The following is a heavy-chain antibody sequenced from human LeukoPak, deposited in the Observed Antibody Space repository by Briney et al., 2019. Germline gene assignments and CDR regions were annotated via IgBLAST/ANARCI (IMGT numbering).Heavy chain of an antibody. CDR1: GGSISSSSYY. CDR2: IYYSGST. D-gene: IGHD3-22*01. CDR3: ARLPRNYYDSSGYPPRGAFDI. V-gene: IGHV4-39*01. Sequence: SETLSLTCTVSGGSISSSSYYWGWIRQPPGKGLEWIGSIYYSGSTYYNPSLKSLVTISVDTSKNQFSLKLSSVTAADTAVYYCARLPRNYYDSSGYPPRGAFDIWGQGTMVTVSS. J-gene: IGHJ3*02.